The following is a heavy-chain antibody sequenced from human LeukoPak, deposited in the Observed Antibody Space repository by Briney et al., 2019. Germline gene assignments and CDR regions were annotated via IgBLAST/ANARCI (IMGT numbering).Heavy chain of an antibody. D-gene: IGHD5-18*01. CDR1: GLNFNIYA. Sequence: GGSLRLSCAASGLNFNIYAMSWVRQAPGKGLEWVSTISDSGDTTYYADSVKGRFTISRDNSKNTLYLQMNSLRAEDTAVYYCAKDVRGGDRAIESIDYWGQGTLVTVSS. V-gene: IGHV3-23*01. J-gene: IGHJ4*02. CDR2: ISDSGDTT. CDR3: AKDVRGGDRAIESIDY.